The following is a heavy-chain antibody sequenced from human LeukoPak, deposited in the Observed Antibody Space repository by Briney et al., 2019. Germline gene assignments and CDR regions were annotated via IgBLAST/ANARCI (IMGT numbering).Heavy chain of an antibody. CDR2: IKQDGREK. J-gene: IGHJ4*02. CDR1: GFTFSSYW. CDR3: ARDMLSHCSGGSCYSHAQGVFDY. D-gene: IGHD2-15*01. V-gene: IGHV3-7*01. Sequence: GGSLRLSCAASGFTFSSYWMSWVRQAPGKGLEWVANIKQDGREKYYVDSVKGRFTISRDNAKNSLYLQMNSLRAEDTAVYYCARDMLSHCSGGSCYSHAQGVFDYWGQGTLVTVSS.